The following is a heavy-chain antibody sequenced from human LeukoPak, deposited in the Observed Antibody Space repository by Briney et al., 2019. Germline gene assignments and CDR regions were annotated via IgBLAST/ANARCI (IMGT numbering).Heavy chain of an antibody. V-gene: IGHV3-13*04. CDR2: IGTAGDT. D-gene: IGHD3-10*01. Sequence: GGSLRLSCAASGFTFSSYDMHWVRQPPGKGLEWVSGIGTAGDTYYPGSVKGRFTISRENAKNSLYLQMNSLRAGDTAVYYCARAPGGSGGAFDIWGQGTMVTVSS. CDR1: GFTFSSYD. CDR3: ARAPGGSGGAFDI. J-gene: IGHJ3*02.